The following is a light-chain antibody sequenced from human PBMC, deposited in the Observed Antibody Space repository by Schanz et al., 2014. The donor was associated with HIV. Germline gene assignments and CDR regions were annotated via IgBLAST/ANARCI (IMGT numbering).Light chain of an antibody. CDR1: SNDVGTYDF. V-gene: IGLV2-14*03. J-gene: IGLJ2*01. Sequence: QSALTQPASVSGSPGQSVTISCSGSSNDVGTYDFLSWYQQHPGKAPILIIYDVTNRPSGISDRFSGSKSGNTASLTISGLQAEDEADYYCCSYEGTYMSVVFGGGTKLTVL. CDR2: DVT. CDR3: CSYEGTYMSVV.